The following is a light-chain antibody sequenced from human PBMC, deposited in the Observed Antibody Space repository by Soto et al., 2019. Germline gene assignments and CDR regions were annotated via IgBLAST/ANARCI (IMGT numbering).Light chain of an antibody. Sequence: QSALAQPASVSGSPGQSITISCTGSFSDIAVFNYVSWYQQYPGRAPKLLIYQVTSRASGVSHRFSGSKSGNTASLTISGLQPEDEAEYYCNSYSSTNLYVFGTGTKLTVL. CDR2: QVT. CDR1: FSDIAVFNY. V-gene: IGLV2-14*01. J-gene: IGLJ1*01. CDR3: NSYSSTNLYV.